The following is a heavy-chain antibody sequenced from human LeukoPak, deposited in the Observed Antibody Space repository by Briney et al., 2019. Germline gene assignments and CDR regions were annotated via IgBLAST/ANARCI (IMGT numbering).Heavy chain of an antibody. V-gene: IGHV3-33*08. J-gene: IGHJ4*02. D-gene: IGHD3-22*01. CDR2: AYDDGSNQ. Sequence: GGSLRLSCAASGFTFSSYAITWVRQAPGKGLEWVAVAYDDGSNQYYADSVKGRFTISKDISKNTLYVQMNSLRAEDTAVYYCATGSGYYYDHWGQGTLVTVSS. CDR1: GFTFSSYA. CDR3: ATGSGYYYDH.